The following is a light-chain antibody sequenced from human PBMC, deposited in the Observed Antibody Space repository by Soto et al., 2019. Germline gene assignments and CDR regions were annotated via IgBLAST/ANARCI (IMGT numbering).Light chain of an antibody. CDR1: QSISSW. CDR2: KAS. CDR3: QQTSAFPRT. Sequence: DIQMTQSPSTLSASVGDRVTITCRASQSISSWLAWYQQKPGKAPKLLIYKASSLKSGVPLRFSGSGSGTEFTLTISSLQPEDFATYYCQQTSAFPRTFGQGTKVDIK. J-gene: IGKJ1*01. V-gene: IGKV1-5*03.